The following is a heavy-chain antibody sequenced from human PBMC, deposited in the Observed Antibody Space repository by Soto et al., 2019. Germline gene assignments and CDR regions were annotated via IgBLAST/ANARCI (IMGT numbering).Heavy chain of an antibody. Sequence: GGSLRLSCAASGFTFSSYGMHWVRQAPGKGLEWVAVISYDGSNKYYADSVKGRFTISRDNSKNTLYLQMNSLRAEDTAVYYYAKDIIAMVRGVIDLYGMDVWGQGTTVTVSS. V-gene: IGHV3-30*18. CDR1: GFTFSSYG. CDR2: ISYDGSNK. CDR3: AKDIIAMVRGVIDLYGMDV. D-gene: IGHD3-10*01. J-gene: IGHJ6*02.